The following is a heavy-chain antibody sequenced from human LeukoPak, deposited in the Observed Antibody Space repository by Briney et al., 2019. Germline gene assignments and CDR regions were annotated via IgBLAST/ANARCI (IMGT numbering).Heavy chain of an antibody. Sequence: GGSLRLSCAASGFTVSSNYMSWVRQAPGKGLECVSVIYSGGSTYYADSVKGRFTISRDNSKNTLYLQMNSLRAEDTAVYYCARGVAAAGTADYWGQGTLVTVSS. CDR2: IYSGGST. J-gene: IGHJ4*02. V-gene: IGHV3-53*01. CDR3: ARGVAAAGTADY. CDR1: GFTVSSNY. D-gene: IGHD6-13*01.